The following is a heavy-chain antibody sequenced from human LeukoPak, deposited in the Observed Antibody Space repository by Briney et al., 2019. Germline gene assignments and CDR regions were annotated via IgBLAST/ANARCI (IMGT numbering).Heavy chain of an antibody. D-gene: IGHD4-23*01. Sequence: PGRSLRLSCAASGFTFSSYSMNWVRQAPGKGLEWVSSISSSSSYIYYADSVKGRFTISRDNAKNSLYLQMNSLRAEDTAVYYCASSLRWASDYWGQGTLVTVSS. CDR1: GFTFSSYS. CDR2: ISSSSSYI. J-gene: IGHJ4*02. CDR3: ASSLRWASDY. V-gene: IGHV3-21*01.